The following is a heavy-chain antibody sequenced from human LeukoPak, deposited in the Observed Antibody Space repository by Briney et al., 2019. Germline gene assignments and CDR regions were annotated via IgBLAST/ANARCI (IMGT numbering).Heavy chain of an antibody. CDR3: ARPRGSTWYGGFDY. J-gene: IGHJ4*02. CDR1: GGSFSGYY. D-gene: IGHD6-13*01. V-gene: IGHV4-59*01. CDR2: IYSSGTT. Sequence: SETLSLTCAVYGGSFSGYYWTWIRQPPGKGLEWIGYIYSSGTTNYNPSLKSRVTISVDTSKNQFSLKLNSVTAADTAVYYCARPRGSTWYGGFDYWGQGTLVTVSS.